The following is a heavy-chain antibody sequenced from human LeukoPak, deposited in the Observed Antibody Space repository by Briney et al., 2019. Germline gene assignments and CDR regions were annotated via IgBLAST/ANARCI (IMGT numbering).Heavy chain of an antibody. Sequence: SETLSLTCAVYGGSFSGYYWSWIRQPPGKGLEWIGEINHSGSTNYNPSLKSRVTISVDTSKNQFSLKLSSVTAADTAVYYCARERRPTYYDFWSGYYIWGQGTLVTVSS. CDR2: INHSGST. D-gene: IGHD3-3*01. J-gene: IGHJ4*02. V-gene: IGHV4-34*01. CDR1: GGSFSGYY. CDR3: ARERRPTYYDFWSGYYI.